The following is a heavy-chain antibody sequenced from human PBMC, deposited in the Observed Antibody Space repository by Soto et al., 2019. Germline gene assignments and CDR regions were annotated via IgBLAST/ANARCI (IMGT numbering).Heavy chain of an antibody. CDR2: IYSSGAT. D-gene: IGHD2-15*01. Sequence: QVQLQESGPGLVKPSETLSLSCTVSGGSISTYYWNWIRQPAGKGLEWIGRIYSSGATNYNPSLKSRVTMSTDTSTNHFSLRLTSVTPADTAVYYCAREHKVVKDFEFWGQGILVTVSS. J-gene: IGHJ4*02. CDR1: GGSISTYY. CDR3: AREHKVVKDFEF. V-gene: IGHV4-4*07.